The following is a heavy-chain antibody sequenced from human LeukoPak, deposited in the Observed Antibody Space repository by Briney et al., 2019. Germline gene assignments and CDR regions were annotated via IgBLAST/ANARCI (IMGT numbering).Heavy chain of an antibody. V-gene: IGHV3-21*01. Sequence: GGSLRLSCAASGFTFSNFQMHWVRQAPGKGLEWVSSISGSSSYIYYADSVKGRFTISRDNAKNSLYLQLNSLRAEDTAPYYCARARGIAVADLWGQGTLVTVSS. CDR3: ARARGIAVADL. J-gene: IGHJ4*02. CDR1: GFTFSNFQ. CDR2: ISGSSSYI. D-gene: IGHD6-19*01.